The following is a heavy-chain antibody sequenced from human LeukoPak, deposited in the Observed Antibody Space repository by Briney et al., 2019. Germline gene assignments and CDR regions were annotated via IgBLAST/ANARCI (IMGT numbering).Heavy chain of an antibody. J-gene: IGHJ4*02. V-gene: IGHV4-4*07. CDR2: IYTSGST. Sequence: PSETLSLTCTVSGGSISSYYWSWIRQPAGKGLEWIGRIYTSGSTNYNPSLKSRVTMSVDTSKNQFSLKLSSVTAADTAVYYCAKDQSHSFDGNGYSDYWGQGTLVTVSS. D-gene: IGHD3-22*01. CDR3: AKDQSHSFDGNGYSDY. CDR1: GGSISSYY.